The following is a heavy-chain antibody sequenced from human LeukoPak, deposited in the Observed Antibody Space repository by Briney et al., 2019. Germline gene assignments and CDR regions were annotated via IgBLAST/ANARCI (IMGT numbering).Heavy chain of an antibody. Sequence: GRSLRLSCAASGFSLTTYGTHWLRQAPGKGLEWVAVIWYDGSRKFCGDSVKGRFTVSRDTSENTMYLQMNTLRVDDTAVYYCARDGGSGIDYWGQGTLVTVSS. V-gene: IGHV3-33*01. CDR1: GFSLTTYG. D-gene: IGHD3-10*01. CDR2: IWYDGSRK. CDR3: ARDGGSGIDY. J-gene: IGHJ4*02.